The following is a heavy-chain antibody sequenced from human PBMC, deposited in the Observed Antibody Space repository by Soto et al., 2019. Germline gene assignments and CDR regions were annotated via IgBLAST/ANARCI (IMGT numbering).Heavy chain of an antibody. CDR1: AGSISSYY. Sequence: QVQLQESGPGLVKASETLSLTCTVSAGSISSYYWDWIRQSPGKGLEWIGYIYNSGSTNYNPSLKSRLTMSVDTSKNQFSLKLSSVTAADTAVYYCARIIRTLAWDGVDVWGQGTRVTV. J-gene: IGHJ6*02. CDR3: ARIIRTLAWDGVDV. V-gene: IGHV4-59*01. D-gene: IGHD3-10*01. CDR2: IYNSGST.